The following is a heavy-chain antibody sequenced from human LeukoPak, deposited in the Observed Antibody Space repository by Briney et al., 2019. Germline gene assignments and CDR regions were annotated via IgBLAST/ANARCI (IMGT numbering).Heavy chain of an antibody. CDR2: ISAYNGNT. D-gene: IGHD6-19*01. V-gene: IGHV1-18*01. CDR1: GYTFTSYG. CDR3: ARDRRGWLVPGRSHIGWAEFQH. Sequence: ASVKVSCKASGYTFTSYGISWVRQAPGQGLEWMGWISAYNGNTNYAQKLQGRVTMTTDTYTSTAYMELRSLRSDDTAVYYCARDRRGWLVPGRSHIGWAEFQHWGQGTLVTVSS. J-gene: IGHJ1*01.